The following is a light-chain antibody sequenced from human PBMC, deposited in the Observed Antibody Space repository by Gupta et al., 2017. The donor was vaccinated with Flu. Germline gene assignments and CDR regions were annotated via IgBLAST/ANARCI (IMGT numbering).Light chain of an antibody. Sequence: EIVLTQSPGTVSLSPGERATLSCRASQSVSSSYLAWYQQKPGQAPRLLIYGASSRATGIPDRFSGSGSGTDFTLTISRLEPEDFAVYYCQQYGSSLLTFGGGTKVEIK. V-gene: IGKV3-20*01. J-gene: IGKJ4*01. CDR1: QSVSSSY. CDR2: GAS. CDR3: QQYGSSLLT.